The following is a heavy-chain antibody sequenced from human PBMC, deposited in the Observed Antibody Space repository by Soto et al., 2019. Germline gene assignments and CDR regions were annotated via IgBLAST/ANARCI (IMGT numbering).Heavy chain of an antibody. CDR3: ARESEDLTSNFDY. CDR2: VGGSGDGT. J-gene: IGHJ4*02. Sequence: PGGSLRLSCEASGFTFTTYTMRWARQAPGKGLEWVSSVGGSGDGTYSGDSMKGRFTISRDNAKNSLYLEMNSLRAEDTAVYYCARESEDLTSNFDYWGQGSLLTVSS. CDR1: GFTFTTYT. V-gene: IGHV3-21*06.